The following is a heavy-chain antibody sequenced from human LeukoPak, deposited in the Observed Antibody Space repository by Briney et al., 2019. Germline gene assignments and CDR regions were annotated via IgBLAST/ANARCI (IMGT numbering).Heavy chain of an antibody. V-gene: IGHV3-48*04. CDR3: ARDLTTVTNIYYFDH. Sequence: QPGGSLRLSCAASGFTFSSYSMNWVRQAPGKGLEWISYISSSGSAIYYADSVKGRFTISRDNAKDSVYLQMNSLRAEDTALYYCARDLTTVTNIYYFDHWGQGTLVTVSS. J-gene: IGHJ4*02. CDR2: ISSSGSAI. D-gene: IGHD4-17*01. CDR1: GFTFSSYS.